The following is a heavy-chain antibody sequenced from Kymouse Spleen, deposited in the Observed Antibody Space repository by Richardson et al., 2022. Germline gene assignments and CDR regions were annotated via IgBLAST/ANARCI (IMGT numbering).Heavy chain of an antibody. V-gene: IGHV3-30*18. CDR2: ISYDGSNK. J-gene: IGHJ4*02. Sequence: QVQLVESGGGVVQPGRSLRLSCAASGFTFSSYGMHWVRQAPGKGLEWVAVISYDGSNKYYADSVKGRFTISRDNSKNTLYLQMNSLRAEDTAVYYCAKDESGSSLHYWGQGTLVTVSS. CDR3: AKDESGSSLHY. CDR1: GFTFSSYG. D-gene: IGHD1-26*01.